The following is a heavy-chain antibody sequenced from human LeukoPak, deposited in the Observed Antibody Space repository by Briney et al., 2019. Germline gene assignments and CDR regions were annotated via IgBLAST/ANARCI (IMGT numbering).Heavy chain of an antibody. J-gene: IGHJ5*02. CDR3: ARRNYDSSGYVFDP. Sequence: GASVKVSCKASGYTFTDYYMHWVRQAPGQGLEWMGWINPNSGGTNYAQKFQGRVTMTRDTSISTAYMELTRLRSDDTAVYYCARRNYDSSGYVFDPWGQGTLVTVSS. CDR1: GYTFTDYY. D-gene: IGHD3-22*01. CDR2: INPNSGGT. V-gene: IGHV1-2*02.